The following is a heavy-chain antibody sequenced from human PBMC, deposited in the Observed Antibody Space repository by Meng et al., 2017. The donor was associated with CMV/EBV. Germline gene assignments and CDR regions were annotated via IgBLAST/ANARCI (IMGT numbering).Heavy chain of an antibody. J-gene: IGHJ4*02. CDR1: GFTFSSYA. CDR2: ISYDGSNK. CDR3: ASDIEGYGSGRDY. D-gene: IGHD3-10*01. V-gene: IGHV3-30-3*01. Sequence: SCAASGFTFSSYAMHWVRQAPGKGLEWVAVISYDGSNKYYADSVKGRFTISRDNSKNTLYLQMNSLRAEDTAVYYCASDIEGYGSGRDYWGQGTLVTVSS.